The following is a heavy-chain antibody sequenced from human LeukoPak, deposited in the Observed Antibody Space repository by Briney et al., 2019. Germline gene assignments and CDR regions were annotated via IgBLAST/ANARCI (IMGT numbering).Heavy chain of an antibody. J-gene: IGHJ3*01. CDR1: GYTFVDYY. Sequence: ASVKVSCKASGYTFVDYYLHWVRQAPGQGLEWMGWMNPYGGGTDSARKFRGRLTMTRDTSISTAYMELNGLTTDDAAVYYCARVWATRVATYAFDVWGQGTVVTVSS. CDR3: ARVWATRVATYAFDV. CDR2: MNPYGGGT. V-gene: IGHV1-2*02. D-gene: IGHD3-3*01.